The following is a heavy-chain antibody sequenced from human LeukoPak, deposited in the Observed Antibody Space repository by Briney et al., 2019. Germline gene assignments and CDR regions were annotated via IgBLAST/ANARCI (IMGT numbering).Heavy chain of an antibody. D-gene: IGHD3-3*01. CDR2: ISSSSSYI. Sequence: TGGSLRLSCAASGFTFSSYSMNWVRQAPGKGLEWVSSISSSSSYIYYADSVKGRFTISRDNAKNSLYLQMNSLRAEDTAVYYCARVSRPGLGYDFWSGYYYANYYYYMDVWGKGTTVTVSS. CDR3: ARVSRPGLGYDFWSGYYYANYYYYMDV. J-gene: IGHJ6*03. V-gene: IGHV3-21*01. CDR1: GFTFSSYS.